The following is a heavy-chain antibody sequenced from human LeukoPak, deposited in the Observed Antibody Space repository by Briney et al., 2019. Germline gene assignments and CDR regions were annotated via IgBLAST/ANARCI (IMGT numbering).Heavy chain of an antibody. CDR1: GGSFSGYY. CDR3: ARGPNYYDSSGSYSTYFHH. V-gene: IGHV4-34*01. Sequence: SETLSLNCAGYGGSFSGYYWTWIRQPPGKGLEWIGEINHSGSTNYNASLKSRVTISVDTSKNQFSLKLSSVTAADTAVYYCARGPNYYDSSGSYSTYFHHWGQGTLVTVSS. J-gene: IGHJ1*01. CDR2: INHSGST. D-gene: IGHD3-22*01.